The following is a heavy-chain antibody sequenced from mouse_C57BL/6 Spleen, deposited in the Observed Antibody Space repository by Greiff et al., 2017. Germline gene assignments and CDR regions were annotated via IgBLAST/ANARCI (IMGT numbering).Heavy chain of an antibody. J-gene: IGHJ3*01. Sequence: QVQLQQSGAELARPGASVKMSCKASGYTFTSYTMHWVKQRPGQGLEWIGYINPSSGYTKYNQKFKDKATLTADKSSSTAYMQLSSLTSEDSAVYYCAPYGYDGAWFAYWGQGTLVTVSA. CDR2: INPSSGYT. CDR1: GYTFTSYT. CDR3: APYGYDGAWFAY. D-gene: IGHD2-2*01. V-gene: IGHV1-4*01.